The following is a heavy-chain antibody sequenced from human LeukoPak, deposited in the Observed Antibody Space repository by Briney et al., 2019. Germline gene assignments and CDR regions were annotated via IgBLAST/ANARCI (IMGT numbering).Heavy chain of an antibody. D-gene: IGHD3-10*01. Sequence: SETLSLTCTASGGSISSCSYYWGWIRQPPGKGLEWIGSIYYSGSTYYNPSLKSRVTISVDTSKNQFSLKLSSVTAADTAVYYSARLSFGPYYYYWMDVWGKGTTVTVSS. CDR1: GGSISSCSYY. CDR3: ARLSFGPYYYYWMDV. J-gene: IGHJ6*04. CDR2: IYYSGST. V-gene: IGHV4-39*01.